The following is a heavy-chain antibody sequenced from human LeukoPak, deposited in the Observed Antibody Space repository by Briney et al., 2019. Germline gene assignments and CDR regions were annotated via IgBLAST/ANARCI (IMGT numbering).Heavy chain of an antibody. Sequence: GASLNVSRKASGYTFSSYHVNWVRQATGQGLEWMGRMSPSNSNTVNARKFQGRATMARNASTGTACGELSSLRSEDTAVYFCARSDRNFDYWGQGTLVTDSS. CDR3: ARSDRNFDY. CDR1: GYTFSSYH. V-gene: IGHV1-8*01. J-gene: IGHJ4*02. CDR2: MSPSNSNT.